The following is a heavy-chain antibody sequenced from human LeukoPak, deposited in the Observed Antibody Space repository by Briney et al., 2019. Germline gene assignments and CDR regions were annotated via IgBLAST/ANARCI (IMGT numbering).Heavy chain of an antibody. CDR2: ISGGGGST. Sequence: GGSLRLSCPASGFTFSSYAMSWVRQAPGKGLEWVSAISGGGGSTYYADSVKGRFTISRDNSKNTLYLQTNSLRAEDTAVYYCAKALLWFGEGFDPWGQGTLVTVSS. J-gene: IGHJ5*02. CDR3: AKALLWFGEGFDP. D-gene: IGHD3-10*01. V-gene: IGHV3-23*01. CDR1: GFTFSSYA.